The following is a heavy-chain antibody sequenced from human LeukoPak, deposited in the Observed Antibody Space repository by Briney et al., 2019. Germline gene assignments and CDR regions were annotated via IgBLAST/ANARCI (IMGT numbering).Heavy chain of an antibody. D-gene: IGHD5-24*01. CDR2: IYYSGST. J-gene: IGHJ6*03. V-gene: IGHV4-59*01. CDR1: GGSFSGYY. CDR3: ARLEMARTYYYYYYMDV. Sequence: PSETLSLTCAVYGGSFSGYYWSWIRQPPGKGLEWIGYIYYSGSTNYNPSLKSRVTISVDTSKNQFSLKLSSVTAADTAVYYCARLEMARTYYYYYYMDVWGKGTTVTVSS.